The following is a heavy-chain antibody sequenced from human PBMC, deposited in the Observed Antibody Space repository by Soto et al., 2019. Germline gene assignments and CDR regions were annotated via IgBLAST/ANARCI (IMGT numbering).Heavy chain of an antibody. D-gene: IGHD3-3*01. CDR3: ARDSARRTIFGSNYYYYGMDV. CDR1: VFTFSSYG. CDR2: IWYDGSNK. J-gene: IGHJ6*02. V-gene: IGHV3-33*01. Sequence: PWWSLRLSCSASVFTFSSYGMHWVRQAPGKGLEWVAVIWYDGSNKYYADSVKGRFTISRDNSKNTLYLQMNSLRAEDTAVYYCARDSARRTIFGSNYYYYGMDVWGQGTTVTVSS.